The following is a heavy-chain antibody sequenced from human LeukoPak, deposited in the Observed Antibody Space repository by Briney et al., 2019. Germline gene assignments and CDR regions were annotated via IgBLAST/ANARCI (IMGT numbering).Heavy chain of an antibody. Sequence: GGSLRLSCVASGFNFSKTDMHWVRQSTGKSLEWVSGIGSTGDTNHPGSVKGRFTISREIGKNSLYLQMNSLRAEDTAVYYCASRTSWYYGLDVWGQGTTVTVSS. CDR3: ASRTSWYYGLDV. D-gene: IGHD6-13*01. J-gene: IGHJ6*02. V-gene: IGHV3-13*01. CDR1: GFNFSKTD. CDR2: IGSTGDT.